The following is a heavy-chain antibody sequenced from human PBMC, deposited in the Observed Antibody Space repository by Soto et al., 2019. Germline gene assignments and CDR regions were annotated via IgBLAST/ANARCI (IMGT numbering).Heavy chain of an antibody. D-gene: IGHD3-10*01. V-gene: IGHV3-13*01. CDR3: ARGKTYYYGSGSPIGGGFYGMDV. CDR1: GFTFSSYD. CDR2: IGTAGDT. J-gene: IGHJ6*02. Sequence: GGSLRLSCAASGFTFSSYDMHWVRQATGKGLEWVSAIGTAGDTYYPGSVKGRFTISRENAKNSLYLQMNSLRAEDTAVYYCARGKTYYYGSGSPIGGGFYGMDVWGQGTTVTVSS.